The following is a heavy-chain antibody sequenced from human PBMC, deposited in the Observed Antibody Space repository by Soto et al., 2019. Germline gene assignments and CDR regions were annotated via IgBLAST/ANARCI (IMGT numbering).Heavy chain of an antibody. Sequence: SETLSLTCTVSGGSISSSSYYWGWIRQPPGKGLEWIGSIYYSGSTYYNPSLKSRVTISVDTSKNQFSLKLSSVAAADTAVYYCASHVLLWIWFDPWGQGTLVTVSS. CDR2: IYYSGST. CDR1: GGSISSSSYY. J-gene: IGHJ5*02. V-gene: IGHV4-39*01. CDR3: ASHVLLWIWFDP. D-gene: IGHD3-10*01.